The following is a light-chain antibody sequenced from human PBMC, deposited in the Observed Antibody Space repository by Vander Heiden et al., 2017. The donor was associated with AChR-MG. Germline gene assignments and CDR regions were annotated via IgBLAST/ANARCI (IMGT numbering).Light chain of an antibody. CDR1: SGTVTSEND. V-gene: IGLV7-43*01. CDR3: LLYYDDTQLV. J-gene: IGLJ2*01. CDR2: SAN. Sequence: QTVVTQKPSLPVSPGGTVTLTCAYSSGTVTSENDPNWFQQKPGQAPRPLSHSANSRYSWTHARFSGSLLGGKAALTLSGVQPEDEADYYCLLYYDDTQLVFGGGTKVTVL.